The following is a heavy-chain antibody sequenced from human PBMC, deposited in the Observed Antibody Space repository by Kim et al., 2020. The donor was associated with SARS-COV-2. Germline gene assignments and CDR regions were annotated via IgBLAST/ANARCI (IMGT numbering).Heavy chain of an antibody. CDR2: IYYSGST. CDR1: GGSISSGGYY. Sequence: SETLSLTCTVSGGSISSGGYYWSWIRQHPGKGLEWIGYIYYSGSTYYNPSLKSRVTISVDTSKHQFSLKLSSVTAADTAVYYCARALITMVRGALPADAFDIWGQGTMVTVSS. CDR3: ARALITMVRGALPADAFDI. V-gene: IGHV4-31*03. D-gene: IGHD3-10*01. J-gene: IGHJ3*02.